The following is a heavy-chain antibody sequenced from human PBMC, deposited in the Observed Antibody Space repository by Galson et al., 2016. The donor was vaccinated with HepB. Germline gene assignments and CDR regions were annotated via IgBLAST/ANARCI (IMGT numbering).Heavy chain of an antibody. J-gene: IGHJ4*02. D-gene: IGHD4-17*01. V-gene: IGHV3-66*04. Sequence: RLSCAASGFTVSSNYINWVRQAPGTGLEWVSIIYSGGSTYYADSVRGRFIISRDNSKNTVYLQVNSLKAEDTAVYYCARQTTGTAIFDYWGQGTLVTVSS. CDR2: IYSGGST. CDR3: ARQTTGTAIFDY. CDR1: GFTVSSNY.